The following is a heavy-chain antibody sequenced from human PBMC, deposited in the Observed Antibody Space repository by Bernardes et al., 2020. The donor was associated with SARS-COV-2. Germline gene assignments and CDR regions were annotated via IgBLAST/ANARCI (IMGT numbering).Heavy chain of an antibody. CDR3: AKDCSTDPCDS. D-gene: IGHD2-21*01. Sequence: EALSLSCAASGFTFRNFGMSWVRQAPGKGLEWMSTISGSGEGTHYADSVKGRFTVSRDNSKNTLYLQMNSLRVEDTAVYYCAKDCSTDPCDSWGQGTLVTGSS. J-gene: IGHJ5*02. CDR2: ISGSGEGT. V-gene: IGHV3-23*01. CDR1: GFTFRNFG.